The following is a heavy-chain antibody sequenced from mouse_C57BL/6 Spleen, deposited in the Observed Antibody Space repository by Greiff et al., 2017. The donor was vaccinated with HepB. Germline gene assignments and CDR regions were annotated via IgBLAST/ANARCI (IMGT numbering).Heavy chain of an antibody. CDR2: IWSGGST. V-gene: IGHV2-2*01. CDR3: ARDDGYYIWGAMDY. J-gene: IGHJ4*01. Sequence: VKLMESGPGLVQPSQSLSITCTVSGFSLTSYGVHWVRQSPGKGLEWLGVIWSGGSTDYNAAFISRLSISKDNSKSQVFFKMNSLQADDTAIYYCARDDGYYIWGAMDYWGQGTSVTVSS. CDR1: GFSLTSYG. D-gene: IGHD2-3*01.